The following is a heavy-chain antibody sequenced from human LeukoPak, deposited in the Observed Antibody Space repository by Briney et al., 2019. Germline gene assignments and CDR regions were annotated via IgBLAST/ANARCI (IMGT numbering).Heavy chain of an antibody. CDR2: ISGSGGST. CDR1: GFTFSSYA. Sequence: PGGSLRLSCAASGFTFSSYAMSWVRQAPGKGLEWVSVISGSGGSTYYAGSVRGRFTISRDNSKNTLYLQMNSLRAEDTAVYYCAKLTGDDFWSGYEYYFDYWGQGTLVTVSS. D-gene: IGHD3-3*01. CDR3: AKLTGDDFWSGYEYYFDY. V-gene: IGHV3-23*01. J-gene: IGHJ4*02.